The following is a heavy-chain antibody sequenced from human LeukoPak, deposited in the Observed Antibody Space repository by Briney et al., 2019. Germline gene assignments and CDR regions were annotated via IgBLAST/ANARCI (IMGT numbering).Heavy chain of an antibody. CDR3: ARYDYGSGYPGSWLDP. J-gene: IGHJ5*02. CDR2: IYYSGST. Sequence: SEPLSLTCTVSGASISSYFWTWIRQSPGKGLEWIGYIYYSGSTNYNPSLKSRVTISVDTSKNQFSPKLNSVTAADTAVYYCARYDYGSGYPGSWLDPWGQGTLVTVSS. CDR1: GASISSYF. V-gene: IGHV4-59*08. D-gene: IGHD3-10*01.